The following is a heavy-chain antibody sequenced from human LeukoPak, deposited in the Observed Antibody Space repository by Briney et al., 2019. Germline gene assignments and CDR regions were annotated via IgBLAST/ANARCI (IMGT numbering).Heavy chain of an antibody. CDR3: ARGGYCSSTSCYVIHYFDY. D-gene: IGHD2-2*01. CDR1: GFTFSSYS. CDR2: ISSSSSYI. V-gene: IGHV3-21*01. Sequence: PGGSLRLSCAASGFTFSSYSMNWVRQAPGKGLEWVSSISSSSSYIYYADSVKGRFTISRDNAKNSLYLQMNSLRAEGTAVYYCARGGYCSSTSCYVIHYFDYWGQGTLVTVSS. J-gene: IGHJ4*02.